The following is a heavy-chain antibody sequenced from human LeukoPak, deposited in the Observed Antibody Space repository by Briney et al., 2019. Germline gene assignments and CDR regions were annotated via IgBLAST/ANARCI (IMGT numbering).Heavy chain of an antibody. CDR1: GYTFTSYA. D-gene: IGHD3-10*01. J-gene: IGHJ4*02. CDR3: ARDRVLLWFGESYYFDY. V-gene: IGHV7-4-1*02. Sequence: RASVKVSCKASGYTFTSYAMNWVRQAPGQGLEWMGRINTNTGNPTYAQGFTGRFVFSLDTSVSTAYLQISSLKAEDTAVYYCARDRVLLWFGESYYFDYWGQGTLVTVSS. CDR2: INTNTGNP.